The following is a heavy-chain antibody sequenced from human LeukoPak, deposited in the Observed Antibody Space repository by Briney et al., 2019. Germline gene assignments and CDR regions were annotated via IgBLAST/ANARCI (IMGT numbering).Heavy chain of an antibody. J-gene: IGHJ4*02. D-gene: IGHD3-3*01. Sequence: GGSLRLSCAASGFTFSSYGMHWVRQAPGKGLEWVAFIRFDGSIKYYAESVKGRFSISRDNSKNTLYLQMNSLRAEDTAVYYCARDNLKYYDFWSGYYDYWGQRTLVTVSS. CDR1: GFTFSSYG. CDR3: ARDNLKYYDFWSGYYDY. CDR2: IRFDGSIK. V-gene: IGHV3-30*02.